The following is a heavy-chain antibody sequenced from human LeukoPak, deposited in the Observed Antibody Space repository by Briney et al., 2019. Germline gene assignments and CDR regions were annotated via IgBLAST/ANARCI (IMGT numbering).Heavy chain of an antibody. CDR2: ISSSSSYI. V-gene: IGHV3-21*01. D-gene: IGHD1-7*01. Sequence: GGSLRLSCAASGFTFSSHGMNWVRQAPGKGLEWVSRISSSSSYIYYADSVKGRFTISRDNAKNSLYLQMNSLRVEDTAVYYCARAHNWKYGTFDYWGQGTLVTVSS. CDR1: GFTFSSHG. CDR3: ARAHNWKYGTFDY. J-gene: IGHJ4*02.